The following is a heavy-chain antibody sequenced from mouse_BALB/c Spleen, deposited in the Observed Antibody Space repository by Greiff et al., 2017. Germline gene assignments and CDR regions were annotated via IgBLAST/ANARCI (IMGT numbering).Heavy chain of an antibody. CDR2: ISSGSSTI. CDR3: ARTDYYGNYYFDY. D-gene: IGHD2-1*01. V-gene: IGHV5-17*02. J-gene: IGHJ2*01. CDR1: GFTFSSFG. Sequence: EVKLVESGGGLVQPGGSRKLSCAASGFTFSSFGMHWVRQAPEKGLEWVAYISSGSSTIYYADTVKGRFTISRDNPKNTLFLQMTGLRSEDTAMYYCARTDYYGNYYFDYWGQGTTLTVSS.